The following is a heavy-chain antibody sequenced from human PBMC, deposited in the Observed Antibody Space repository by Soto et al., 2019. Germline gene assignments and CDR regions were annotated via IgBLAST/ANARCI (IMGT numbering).Heavy chain of an antibody. V-gene: IGHV4-59*01. Sequence: PSETLSLTCTVSGGSISNYQWSWVRQPPGKRLEWIGYIYYNGTTSYNPSLKSRVTISVDMSKNHLSLTLTSVTAADTAVYYCARSFHPWGQGTLVTVSS. CDR2: IYYNGTT. CDR3: ARSFHP. J-gene: IGHJ5*02. CDR1: GGSISNYQ.